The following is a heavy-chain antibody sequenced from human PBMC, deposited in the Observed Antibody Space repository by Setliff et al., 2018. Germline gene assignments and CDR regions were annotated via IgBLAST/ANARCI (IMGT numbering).Heavy chain of an antibody. V-gene: IGHV3-74*01. D-gene: IGHD2-2*01. CDR3: AKVTILPASFY. J-gene: IGHJ4*02. CDR2: INSDGSST. Sequence: PGGSLRLSCAASGFTFSSYWMHWVRQAPGKGLVWVSRINSDGSSTSYADSVKGRFTISRDNAKNSLYLQMNSLRAEDTAVYYCAKVTILPASFYWGQGTLVTVSS. CDR1: GFTFSSYW.